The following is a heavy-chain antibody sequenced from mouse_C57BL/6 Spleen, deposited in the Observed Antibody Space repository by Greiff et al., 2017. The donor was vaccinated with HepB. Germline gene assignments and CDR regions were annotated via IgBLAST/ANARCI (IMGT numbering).Heavy chain of an antibody. J-gene: IGHJ2*01. D-gene: IGHD1-1*01. CDR1: GYTFTDYE. V-gene: IGHV1-15*01. CDR2: IDPETGGT. CDR3: TRSYGSSY. Sequence: QVQLKESGAELVRPGASVTLSCKASGYTFTDYEMHWVKQTPVHGLEWIGAIDPETGGTAYNQKFKGKAILTADKSSSTAYMELRSLTSEDSAVYYCTRSYGSSYWGQGTTLTVSS.